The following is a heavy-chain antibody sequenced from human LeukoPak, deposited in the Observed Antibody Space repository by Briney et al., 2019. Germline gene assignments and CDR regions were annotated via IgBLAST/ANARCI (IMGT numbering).Heavy chain of an antibody. D-gene: IGHD2-21*01. CDR1: GFTFSSYA. CDR2: ISGSGGST. J-gene: IGHJ6*02. CDR3: AREIVVVNNYYYYGMDV. Sequence: GGSLRLSCAASGFTFSSYAMSWVRQAPGKGLEWVSAISGSGGSTYHADSVKGRFTISRDNSKNTLYLQMNSLRAEDTAVYYCAREIVVVNNYYYYGMDVWGQGTTVTVSS. V-gene: IGHV3-23*01.